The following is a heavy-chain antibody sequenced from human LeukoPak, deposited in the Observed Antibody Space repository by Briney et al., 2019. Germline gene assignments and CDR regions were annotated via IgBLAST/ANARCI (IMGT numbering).Heavy chain of an antibody. Sequence: GESLKISCKGSGYSFTSYWIGWVRQMPGKGLEWMGIIYPGDSDTRYSPSFQGQVTISADKSISTAYLQWSSLKASDTAMYYCARGPVPRYSGSYYDPPLDYWGQGTLVTVSS. CDR2: IYPGDSDT. D-gene: IGHD1-26*01. CDR1: GYSFTSYW. CDR3: ARGPVPRYSGSYYDPPLDY. V-gene: IGHV5-51*01. J-gene: IGHJ4*02.